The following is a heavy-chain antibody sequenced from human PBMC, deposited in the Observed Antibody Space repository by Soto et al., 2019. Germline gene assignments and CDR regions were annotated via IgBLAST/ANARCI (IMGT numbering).Heavy chain of an antibody. V-gene: IGHV5-10-1*01. J-gene: IGHJ4*02. CDR2: IDPSDSQT. CDR1: GYSFAGYW. Sequence: GESLKISCKGSGYSFAGYWITWVRQKPGKGLEWMGRIDPSDSQTYYSPSFRGHVTISVTRSITTVFLQWSSLRASDTAMYYCARQIYDSDTGPNFQYYFDSWGQGTPVTVSS. D-gene: IGHD3-22*01. CDR3: ARQIYDSDTGPNFQYYFDS.